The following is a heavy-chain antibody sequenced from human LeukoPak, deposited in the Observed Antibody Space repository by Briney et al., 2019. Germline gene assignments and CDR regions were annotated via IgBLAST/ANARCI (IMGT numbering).Heavy chain of an antibody. V-gene: IGHV4-59*01. CDR1: GGSISSYY. CDR2: IYYSGST. Sequence: PSETLSLTCTVSGGSISSYYWSWIRQPPGKGLEWLGYIYYSGSTNYNPSLKSRVTISVDTSKNQFSLKLSSVTAADTAVYYCARHYIAVAGRGAFDYWGQGTLVTVSS. J-gene: IGHJ4*02. CDR3: ARHYIAVAGRGAFDY. D-gene: IGHD6-19*01.